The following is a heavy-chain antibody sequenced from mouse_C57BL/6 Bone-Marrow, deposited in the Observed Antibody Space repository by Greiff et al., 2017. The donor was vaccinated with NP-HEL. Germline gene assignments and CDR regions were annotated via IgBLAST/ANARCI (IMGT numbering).Heavy chain of an antibody. D-gene: IGHD2-2*01. J-gene: IGHJ1*03. CDR3: ARRGGYHWYFDV. Sequence: VQLQQSGPVLVKPGASVKMSCKASGYTFTDYYMNWVKQSHGKSLEWIGVINPYNGGTSYNQKFKGKATLTVDKSSSTAYMELNSLTSEDSAVYYCARRGGYHWYFDVWGTGTTVTVSS. V-gene: IGHV1-19*01. CDR2: INPYNGGT. CDR1: GYTFTDYY.